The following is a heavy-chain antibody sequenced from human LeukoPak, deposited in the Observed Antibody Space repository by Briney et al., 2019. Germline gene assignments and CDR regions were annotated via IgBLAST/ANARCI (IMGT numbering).Heavy chain of an antibody. D-gene: IGHD3-9*01. V-gene: IGHV3-30-3*01. Sequence: GGSLRLSCAASGFTFSSYAMHGVRQAPGKGLEWVAVISYDGSNKYYADSVKGRFTISRDNSKNTLYLQMNSLRAEDTAVYYCARVSGLTGYYLTFDYWGQGTLVTVSS. CDR3: ARVSGLTGYYLTFDY. J-gene: IGHJ4*02. CDR1: GFTFSSYA. CDR2: ISYDGSNK.